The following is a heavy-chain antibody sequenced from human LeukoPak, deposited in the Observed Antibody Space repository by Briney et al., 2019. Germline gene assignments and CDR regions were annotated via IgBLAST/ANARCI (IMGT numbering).Heavy chain of an antibody. V-gene: IGHV3-48*01. Sequence: GGSLRLSCAASGFTFSSYSVNWVRQAPGKGLEWVSDISSSSNSIYYADSVKGRFTISRDNAKNSLYLQMNSLRAEDTAVYYCARSRVRMRAFYYDYWGQGTLVTVSS. CDR1: GFTFSSYS. J-gene: IGHJ4*02. D-gene: IGHD2-2*01. CDR2: ISSSSNSI. CDR3: ARSRVRMRAFYYDY.